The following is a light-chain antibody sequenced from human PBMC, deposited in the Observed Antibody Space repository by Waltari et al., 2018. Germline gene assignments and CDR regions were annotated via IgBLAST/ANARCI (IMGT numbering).Light chain of an antibody. CDR1: NSDVGNYNL. V-gene: IGLV2-23*01. Sequence: QSALTQPAAVSGSPRQSITISCAGSNSDVGNYNLVSWYQQHPGEAPKLLIFETTKRPSGVSVRFSGSRSGNTASLTISGLQAEDEAEYSCCAYAGSSIYVFGSGTRVTVL. J-gene: IGLJ1*01. CDR3: CAYAGSSIYV. CDR2: ETT.